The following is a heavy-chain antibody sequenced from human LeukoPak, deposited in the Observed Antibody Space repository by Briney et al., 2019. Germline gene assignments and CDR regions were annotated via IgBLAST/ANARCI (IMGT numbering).Heavy chain of an antibody. CDR1: GFTFSDYY. CDR3: ARNYGSGGGLDY. J-gene: IGHJ4*02. V-gene: IGHV3-11*03. Sequence: PGGSLRLSCAASGFTFSDYYMSWIRQAPGTGLEWVSYIYNSGSYTNYADSVKGRFTISRDNAKKSLYLQMNSLRAEDTAVYYCARNYGSGGGLDYWGQGNLVTVFS. D-gene: IGHD3-10*01. CDR2: IYNSGSYT.